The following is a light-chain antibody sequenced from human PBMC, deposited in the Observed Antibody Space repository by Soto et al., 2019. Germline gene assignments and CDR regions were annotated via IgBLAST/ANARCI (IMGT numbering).Light chain of an antibody. J-gene: IGLJ2*01. CDR1: NIGNKN. Sequence: SYELTQPPSVSAAPGQTATITCGGNNIGNKNVYWYQQKPGQAPLLVIYDVSDRPSGIPERFSGSNSANTASLTIRGVGVGDEADYFCQVWDTSSDHVVFGGGTKLTVL. CDR2: DVS. V-gene: IGLV3-21*02. CDR3: QVWDTSSDHVV.